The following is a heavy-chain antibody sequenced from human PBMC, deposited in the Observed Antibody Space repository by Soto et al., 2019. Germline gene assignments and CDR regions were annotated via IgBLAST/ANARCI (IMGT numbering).Heavy chain of an antibody. V-gene: IGHV1-69*13. J-gene: IGHJ5*02. CDR3: ARDGGLWFGMNLLHNWFDP. CDR1: GGTFSSYA. CDR2: IIPIFGTA. D-gene: IGHD3-10*01. Sequence: GASVKVSCKASGGTFSSYAISWVRQAPGQGLEWMGGIIPIFGTANYAQKFQGRVTITADESTSTAYMELSSLGSEDTAVYYCARDGGLWFGMNLLHNWFDPWGQGTLVTVSS.